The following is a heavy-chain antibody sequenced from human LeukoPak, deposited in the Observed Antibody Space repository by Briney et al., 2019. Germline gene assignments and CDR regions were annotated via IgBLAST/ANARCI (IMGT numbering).Heavy chain of an antibody. D-gene: IGHD3-9*01. V-gene: IGHV4-59*08. Sequence: SETLSLTCTVSGGSISSYYWSWIRQPPGKGLEWIGYIFYSGSTSYNPSLKSRVTISGETTNNQFSLKLSSVTAADTAVYYCATHGYDISTGHNWFDPSSQGTLLTASS. CDR2: IFYSGST. CDR1: GGSISSYY. CDR3: ATHGYDISTGHNWFDP. J-gene: IGHJ5*01.